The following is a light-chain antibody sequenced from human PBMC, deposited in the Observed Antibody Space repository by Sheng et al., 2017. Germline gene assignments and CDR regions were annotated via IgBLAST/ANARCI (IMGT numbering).Light chain of an antibody. Sequence: EIVMTQSPATLSVSPGERATLSCRASQSVSSNLAWYQQKPGQAPRLLIYGASNRATGIPDRFSGSASGTDFTLTISRLEPEDFAVYYCQQRRTFGGGTKVEIK. CDR3: QQRRT. J-gene: IGKJ4*01. V-gene: IGKV3D-15*01. CDR1: QSVSSN. CDR2: GAS.